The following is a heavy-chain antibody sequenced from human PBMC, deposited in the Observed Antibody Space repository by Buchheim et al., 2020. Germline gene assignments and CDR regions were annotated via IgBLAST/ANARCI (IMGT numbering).Heavy chain of an antibody. J-gene: IGHJ6*02. Sequence: QVQLVQSGAEVKKPGASVKVSCKASGYTFTGYYMHWVRQAPGQGLEWMGWINPNSGGTNYAQKFQGRVTMTRDTSISTAYMELSRLRSDGTAVYYCAREREGTMIVVSKARGAYGMDVWGQGTT. CDR2: INPNSGGT. V-gene: IGHV1-2*02. CDR3: AREREGTMIVVSKARGAYGMDV. D-gene: IGHD3-22*01. CDR1: GYTFTGYY.